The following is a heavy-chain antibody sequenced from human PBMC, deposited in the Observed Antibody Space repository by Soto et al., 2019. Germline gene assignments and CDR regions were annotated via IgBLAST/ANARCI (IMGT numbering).Heavy chain of an antibody. CDR1: GDTFNTYA. CDR3: GVEIREIPSIGISMDAHKWFDP. Sequence: HVPLVQSGAEVRKPGSSVKVSCKASGDTFNTYAISWVRQAPGQGLEWMGSIIPIFGTTNQAQKFQDRVTFSADESTSTAYMELSSLRSEDTAIYYFGVEIREIPSIGISMDAHKWFDPWGQGTLVTVSS. J-gene: IGHJ5*02. D-gene: IGHD1-20*01. V-gene: IGHV1-69*18. CDR2: IIPIFGTT.